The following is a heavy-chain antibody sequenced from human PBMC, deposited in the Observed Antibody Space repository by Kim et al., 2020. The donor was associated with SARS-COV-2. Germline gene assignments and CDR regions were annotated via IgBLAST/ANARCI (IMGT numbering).Heavy chain of an antibody. D-gene: IGHD2-2*01. CDR3: ARVFPGLGYCSSTSCYPDY. J-gene: IGHJ4*02. V-gene: IGHV3-11*06. Sequence: GRFTISRDNAKNSLYLQMNSLRAEDTAVYYCARVFPGLGYCSSTSCYPDYWGQGTLVTVSS.